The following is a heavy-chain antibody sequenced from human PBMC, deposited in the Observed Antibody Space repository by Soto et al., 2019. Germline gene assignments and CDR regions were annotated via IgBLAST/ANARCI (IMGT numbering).Heavy chain of an antibody. Sequence: GGSLRLSCAASGFTFSSYSMNWVRQAPGKGLERVSYISSASSTLYYADSMKGRFTISRDNAKNSLYLQMNSLRGEDTAVYYCARVRTGSYYDYWGQGTLVTVSS. CDR3: ARVRTGSYYDY. V-gene: IGHV3-48*01. CDR2: ISSASSTL. J-gene: IGHJ4*02. D-gene: IGHD1-26*01. CDR1: GFTFSSYS.